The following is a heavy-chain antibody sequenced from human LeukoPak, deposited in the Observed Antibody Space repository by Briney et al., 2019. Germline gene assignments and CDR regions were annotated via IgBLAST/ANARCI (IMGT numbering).Heavy chain of an antibody. CDR2: INWNSGIT. D-gene: IGHD6-19*01. J-gene: IGHJ4*02. CDR1: GFILDDYG. Sequence: GGSLRLSCAASGFILDDYGMSWVRQAPGKGLEWVSGINWNSGITRYADSVMGRFTISRDNAKNSLYLQMNSLRAGDTALYCCAKQHSSGWFFFDYWGQGILVTVSS. V-gene: IGHV3-20*04. CDR3: AKQHSSGWFFFDY.